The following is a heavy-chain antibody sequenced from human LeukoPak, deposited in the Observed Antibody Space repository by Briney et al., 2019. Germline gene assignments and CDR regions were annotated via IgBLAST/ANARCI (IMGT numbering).Heavy chain of an antibody. CDR3: ARDRCSSTSCYLVEYFDY. D-gene: IGHD2-2*01. J-gene: IGHJ4*02. V-gene: IGHV3-21*01. CDR2: ISSSSSYI. CDR1: GFTFSSYW. Sequence: GGSLRLSCVASGFTFSSYWMSWVRQAPGKGLEWVSSISSSSSYIYYADSVKGRFTISRDNSKNTLYLQMNSLRAEDTAVYYCARDRCSSTSCYLVEYFDYWGQGTLVTVSS.